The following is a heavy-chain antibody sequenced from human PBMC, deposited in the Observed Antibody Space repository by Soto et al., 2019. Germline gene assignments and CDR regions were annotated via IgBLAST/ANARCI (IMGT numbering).Heavy chain of an antibody. J-gene: IGHJ4*02. Sequence: GGSLRLSCAASGFTFSSYWMSWVRQAPGKGLEWVANIKQDGSEKYYVDSVKGRFTIPRDNAKNSLYLQMNSLRAEDTAVYYCARGTAMVTVYYFDYWGQGTLVTVSS. CDR2: IKQDGSEK. D-gene: IGHD5-18*01. CDR1: GFTFSSYW. CDR3: ARGTAMVTVYYFDY. V-gene: IGHV3-7*01.